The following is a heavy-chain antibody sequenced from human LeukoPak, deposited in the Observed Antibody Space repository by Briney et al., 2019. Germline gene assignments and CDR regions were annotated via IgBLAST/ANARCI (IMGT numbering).Heavy chain of an antibody. CDR2: INHSGST. Sequence: LSLTCAVXGGSFXXYYWSWIRQPPGKGLEWIGEINHSGSTNYNPSLKSRVTISVDTSKNQFSLKLSSVTAADTAVYYCARAAAGTFGFDYWGQGTLVTVSS. D-gene: IGHD6-13*01. CDR1: GGSFXXYY. J-gene: IGHJ4*02. CDR3: ARAAAGTFGFDY. V-gene: IGHV4-34*01.